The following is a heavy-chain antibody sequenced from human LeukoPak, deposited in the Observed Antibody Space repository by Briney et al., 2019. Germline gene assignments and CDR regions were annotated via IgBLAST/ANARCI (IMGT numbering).Heavy chain of an antibody. CDR2: ISGSGGST. J-gene: IGHJ4*02. Sequence: GGSLRLSCAASGFTFSSYAMSWVRQAPGKGLKWVSAISGSGGSTYYADSVKGRFTISRDNSKNTLYLQMNSLRAEDAAVYYCAKDGYSSGWYYFDYWGQGTLVTVSS. V-gene: IGHV3-23*01. CDR1: GFTFSSYA. D-gene: IGHD6-19*01. CDR3: AKDGYSSGWYYFDY.